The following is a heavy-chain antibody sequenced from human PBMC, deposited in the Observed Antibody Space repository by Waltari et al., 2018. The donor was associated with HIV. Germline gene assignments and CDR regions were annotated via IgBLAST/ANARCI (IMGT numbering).Heavy chain of an antibody. CDR3: ATHLFYFGGRPNRYFDY. J-gene: IGHJ4*02. CDR2: LSYRLNA. Sequence: QLQLQESGPGLVKPSETLSLTCTVSGGSMSSTSYHWAWIRQPPGRGLEWIGTLSYRLNAFYTPSLNGRVSISMDTSKNQFSLRLSSVTAADTAVYYCATHLFYFGGRPNRYFDYWGQGSLLTVSS. V-gene: IGHV4-39*01. D-gene: IGHD4-17*01. CDR1: GGSMSSTSYH.